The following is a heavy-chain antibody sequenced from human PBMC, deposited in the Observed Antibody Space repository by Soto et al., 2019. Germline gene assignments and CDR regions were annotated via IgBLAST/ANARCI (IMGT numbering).Heavy chain of an antibody. Sequence: PSETLSLTCAVSGVSISSGNWWTWVRQSPQRGLEYIGEIFHDGTTNYNPSFARRVAISVDTSKNQFSLKLTSVTAADPAIYFCARLVYETRLNYMYFDFWGQGTLVTVSS. CDR1: GVSISSGNW. CDR2: IFHDGTT. J-gene: IGHJ4*02. CDR3: ARLVYETRLNYMYFDF. V-gene: IGHV4-4*02. D-gene: IGHD6-6*01.